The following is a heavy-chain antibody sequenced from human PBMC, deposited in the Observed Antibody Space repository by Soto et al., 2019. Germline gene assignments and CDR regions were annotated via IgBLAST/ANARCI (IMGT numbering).Heavy chain of an antibody. J-gene: IGHJ5*02. V-gene: IGHV2-70*01. Sequence: SGPTLVNPTQTLTLTCTFSGFSLSTSGMCVSWIRQPPGKALEWLALIDWDDDKYYSTSLKTRLTISKDTSKNQVVLTMTNMDPVDTATYYCARIRYYDDSSGYYLPNWFDLWGQGTLVTVSS. CDR2: IDWDDDK. CDR3: ARIRYYDDSSGYYLPNWFDL. D-gene: IGHD3-22*01. CDR1: GFSLSTSGMC.